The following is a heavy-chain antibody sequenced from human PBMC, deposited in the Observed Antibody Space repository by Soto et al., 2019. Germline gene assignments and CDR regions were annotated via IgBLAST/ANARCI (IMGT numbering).Heavy chain of an antibody. CDR3: ARDKGGGWYYFDS. J-gene: IGHJ4*02. D-gene: IGHD6-19*01. Sequence: LRLSCAASGFTVSDNYMTWVRQAPGKGLEWVSVLYSAGNAYYADSVQGRFTISRDDSKNTLYLQMNRLRAEDTAVYYCARDKGGGWYYFDSWGQGTLVTVSS. V-gene: IGHV3-53*01. CDR1: GFTVSDNY. CDR2: LYSAGNA.